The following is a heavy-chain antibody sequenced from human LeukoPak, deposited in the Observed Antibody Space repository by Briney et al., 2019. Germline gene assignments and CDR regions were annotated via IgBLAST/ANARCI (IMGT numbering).Heavy chain of an antibody. J-gene: IGHJ4*02. CDR1: GFTFSNYN. V-gene: IGHV3-33*08. D-gene: IGHD2-2*02. CDR2: IWYDGSNK. Sequence: GGSLRLSCVASGFTFSNYNMNWVRQAPGKGLEWVAVIWYDGSNKYYADSVKGRFTISRDNSKNTLYLQMNSLRAEDTAVYYCALTVGYCSSTSCYTFDYWGQGTLVTVSS. CDR3: ALTVGYCSSTSCYTFDY.